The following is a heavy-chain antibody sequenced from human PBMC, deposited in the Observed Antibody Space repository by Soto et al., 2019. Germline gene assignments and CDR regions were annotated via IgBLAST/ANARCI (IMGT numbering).Heavy chain of an antibody. CDR1: GVSVKTNY. D-gene: IGHD3-16*01. V-gene: IGHV3-53*01. Sequence: EVRLVESGGGVIQPGGSLRLSCAASGVSVKTNYMSWVRQSPGKGLEWVSLFESGGSIYYADSVKGRFTISRDDFQNTLSLQMNSLRVEDTATYYCASTTVWQNAFEIWGQGPLVSVSS. CDR3: ASTTVWQNAFEI. J-gene: IGHJ3*02. CDR2: FESGGSI.